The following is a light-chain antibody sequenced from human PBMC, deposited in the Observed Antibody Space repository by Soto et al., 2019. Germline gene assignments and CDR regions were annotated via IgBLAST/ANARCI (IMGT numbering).Light chain of an antibody. CDR1: QSISSH. CDR3: QQRTDWRLA. Sequence: EVVLPQSPATLSLSPGERATLSCRASQSISSHLTWYQQKPGQAPRLLIYDASNRATGIPARFSGGGSGTAFTRTISSLEPEDFAVYYCQQRTDWRLAFGGGTKVEIK. CDR2: DAS. V-gene: IGKV3-11*01. J-gene: IGKJ4*01.